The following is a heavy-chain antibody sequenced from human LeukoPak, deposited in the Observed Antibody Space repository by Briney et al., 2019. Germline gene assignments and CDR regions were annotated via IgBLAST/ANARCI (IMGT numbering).Heavy chain of an antibody. V-gene: IGHV3-23*01. CDR1: GYSISSGYY. Sequence: ETLSLTCTVSGYSISSGYYWGWVRQAPGKGLEWVSGISGRGGSTYYADSVKGRLTISRDNSKNTLYLQMNSLRAEDTAVYYCTTRITAAGTYFDYWGQGTLVIVSS. D-gene: IGHD6-13*01. CDR3: TTRITAAGTYFDY. J-gene: IGHJ4*02. CDR2: ISGRGGST.